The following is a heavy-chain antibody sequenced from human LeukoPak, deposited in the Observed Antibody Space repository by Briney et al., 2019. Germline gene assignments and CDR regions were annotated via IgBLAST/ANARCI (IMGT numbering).Heavy chain of an antibody. V-gene: IGHV4-39*07. CDR2: IYYSGST. J-gene: IGHJ3*02. D-gene: IGHD1-14*01. CDR3: ARAPGSDAFDI. CDR1: GGSISSSGYY. Sequence: SETLSLTCTVSGGSISSSGYYWGWIRQPPGKGLEWIGSIYYSGSTYYNPSLKSRVTISVDTSKNQFSLKLSSVTAADTAVYYCARAPGSDAFDIWGQGTMVTVSS.